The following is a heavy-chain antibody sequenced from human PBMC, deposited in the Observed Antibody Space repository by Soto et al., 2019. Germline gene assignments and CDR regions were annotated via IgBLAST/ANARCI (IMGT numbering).Heavy chain of an antibody. J-gene: IGHJ4*02. CDR1: GASISSGDHF. D-gene: IGHD3-22*01. V-gene: IGHV4-30-4*01. CDR2: IYYSGST. CDR3: AREEALIVVPTGGIDYSFDY. Sequence: QVQLQESGPGLVKPSQTLSLTCTVSGASISSGDHFWTWLRQPPGKGLEWLGYIYYSGSTYYNPSLKSRVAISVDTSKNQFSLTLTSVTAADTAVYYCAREEALIVVPTGGIDYSFDYWGQGTLVTVSS.